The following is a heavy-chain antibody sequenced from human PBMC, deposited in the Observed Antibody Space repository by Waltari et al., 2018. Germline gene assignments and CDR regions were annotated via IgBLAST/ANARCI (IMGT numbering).Heavy chain of an antibody. CDR1: GYSFTSHW. Sequence: EVQLVQSGAEVKQPEESLRISWAGSGYSFTSHWTSRVRRMPGNGLGGVGRIAPSDSFRNYGPAFEGHVTISVDQSLRTAYLQWDSLKASDTAIYYCVRHRTTYPLEIDYWGQGTLVTVSS. V-gene: IGHV5-10-1*01. J-gene: IGHJ4*02. CDR3: VRHRTTYPLEIDY. CDR2: IAPSDSFR. D-gene: IGHD2-2*01.